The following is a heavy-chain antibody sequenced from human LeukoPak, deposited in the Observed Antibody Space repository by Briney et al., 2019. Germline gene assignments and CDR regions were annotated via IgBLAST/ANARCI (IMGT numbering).Heavy chain of an antibody. CDR3: ARIDYGGKTEYPRYAFDI. V-gene: IGHV2-70*11. J-gene: IGHJ3*02. CDR1: GFSLSTSGMC. D-gene: IGHD4-23*01. CDR2: IDWDDDK. Sequence: SGPTLVSPTQTLTLTCTFSGFSLSTSGMCVSWIRQPPGKALEWLARIDWDDDKYYSTSLKTRLTISKDTSKNQVVLTMTNMDPVDTATYYCARIDYGGKTEYPRYAFDISGQGTMVTVSS.